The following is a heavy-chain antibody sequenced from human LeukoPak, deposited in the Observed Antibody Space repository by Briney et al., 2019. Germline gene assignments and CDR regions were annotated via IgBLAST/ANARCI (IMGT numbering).Heavy chain of an antibody. D-gene: IGHD5-18*01. J-gene: IGHJ6*02. CDR3: ARGPIQQWLYNGKDV. V-gene: IGHV3-49*04. CDR2: IRSRAYGGTT. Sequence: GRPLRLSCTASEFTFGDHAMSWVRQAPGKGLEWVGFIRSRAYGGTTEYAPAVKGRFLISRDDSKSIAYLHMNSLKTEDTAVYYCARGPIQQWLYNGKDVWGQGTTVSVSS. CDR1: EFTFGDHA.